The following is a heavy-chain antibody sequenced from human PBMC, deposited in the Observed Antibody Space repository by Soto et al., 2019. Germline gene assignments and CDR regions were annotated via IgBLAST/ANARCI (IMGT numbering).Heavy chain of an antibody. CDR2: INWNSDTI. J-gene: IGHJ4*02. D-gene: IGHD3-22*01. CDR1: GFTFDDYA. V-gene: IGHV3-9*01. CDR3: AMSNSNDLYYHFES. Sequence: EVQLVESGGGLVQPGGSLRLSCAASGFTFDDYAMHWVRQAPGKGLEWVSGINWNSDTIGYADSVKGRFTVSRDNAKGSLLLQMSSLRAEDTAVYFRAMSNSNDLYYHFESWGQGTPVTVSS.